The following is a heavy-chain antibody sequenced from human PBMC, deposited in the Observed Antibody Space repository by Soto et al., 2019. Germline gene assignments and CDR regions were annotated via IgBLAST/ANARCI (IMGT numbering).Heavy chain of an antibody. CDR1: GLTFCSYG. J-gene: IGHJ4*02. V-gene: IGHV3-30*18. D-gene: IGHD1-1*01. Sequence: PGGSLRLSCRASGLTFCSYGMHWVRQAPGKGLEWVAVIAYDGSNKYYADSVKGRFTVSRDNSKKTLYLQMNSLRAEDTAVYYCAKDTTGYFDYWGQGP. CDR3: AKDTTGYFDY. CDR2: IAYDGSNK.